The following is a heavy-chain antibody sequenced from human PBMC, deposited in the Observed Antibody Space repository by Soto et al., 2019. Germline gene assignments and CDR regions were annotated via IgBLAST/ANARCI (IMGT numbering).Heavy chain of an antibody. Sequence: GASVKVSFKASGYTFNTYAITWVRQAPGQGLEWMGWISPNNGRTRYTQSLQDRLTMTTDTSANTAYMELRSLKSDDTAIYYCARVFLPGFPDYWGQGTLVTVSS. J-gene: IGHJ4*02. V-gene: IGHV1-18*01. CDR1: GYTFNTYA. CDR3: ARVFLPGFPDY. D-gene: IGHD1-1*01. CDR2: ISPNNGRT.